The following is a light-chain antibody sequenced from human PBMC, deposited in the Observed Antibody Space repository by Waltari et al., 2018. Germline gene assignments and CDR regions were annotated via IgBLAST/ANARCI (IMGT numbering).Light chain of an antibody. CDR1: NIGTYS. J-gene: IGLJ1*01. Sequence: SYVVTQPPSVSVAPGETATITCGGDNIGTYSVHWYQQKAGQAPALVIFYDRDRPSGIPDRFSGSNSGNTATLTISRVEAGDEARYYCHVWHPHVEPGVFGTGTEVTVL. CDR3: HVWHPHVEPGV. V-gene: IGLV3-21*04. CDR2: YDR.